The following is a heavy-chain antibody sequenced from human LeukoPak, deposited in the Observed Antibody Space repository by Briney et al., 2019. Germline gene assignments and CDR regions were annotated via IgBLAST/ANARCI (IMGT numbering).Heavy chain of an antibody. CDR3: ASNSAHYYDSSGYPYYFDY. CDR1: GFTFSSFA. J-gene: IGHJ4*02. D-gene: IGHD3-22*01. V-gene: IGHV3-30*14. CDR2: IRYDGSNK. Sequence: GSSLRLSCAASGFTFSSFAMHWVRQAPGKGLEWVAFIRYDGSNKYYADSVKGRFTISRDNSKNTLYLQMNSLRAEDTAVYYCASNSAHYYDSSGYPYYFDYWGQGTLVTVSS.